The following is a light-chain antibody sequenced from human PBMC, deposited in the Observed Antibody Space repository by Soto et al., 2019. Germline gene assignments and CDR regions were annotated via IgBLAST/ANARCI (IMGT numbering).Light chain of an antibody. Sequence: EMVMTQSPATLSVSPGDGATLSCRASQSVCRNLAWFQQKPGQAPRLLIYGASPRPTGIPARFSGSGSGTAFALTISSVQSEDLAVYDCQQYYHWPRTFGKGTKLEI. CDR1: QSVCRN. CDR3: QQYYHWPRT. CDR2: GAS. V-gene: IGKV3-15*01. J-gene: IGKJ2*02.